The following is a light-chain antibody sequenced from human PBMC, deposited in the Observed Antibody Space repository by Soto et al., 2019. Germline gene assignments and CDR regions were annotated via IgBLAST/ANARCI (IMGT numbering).Light chain of an antibody. Sequence: QSALTQPASVSGSPGQSITISCTGTSSDVGSYNYVSWYQQHPGKAPKVMIYDVSNRPSGVSYRFSGAKSGNTASLTISGLQAEDEADYYCSSYTTSSTEVFGTGTKVTVL. CDR2: DVS. CDR3: SSYTTSSTEV. J-gene: IGLJ1*01. CDR1: SSDVGSYNY. V-gene: IGLV2-14*01.